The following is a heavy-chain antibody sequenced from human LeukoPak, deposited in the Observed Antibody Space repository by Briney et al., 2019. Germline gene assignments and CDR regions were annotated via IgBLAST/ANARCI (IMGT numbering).Heavy chain of an antibody. J-gene: IGHJ4*02. V-gene: IGHV1-2*02. CDR1: GYSFTGHY. Sequence: ASVKVSCKSSGYSFTGHYFHWVRQAPGQGLAWKGWINPYSGDTTYAQKFQGRLTLTRDTSISTAYMEVSRLKSDDTAVYYCARTNGGYEYNWGQGTRVIVSS. CDR3: ARTNGGYEYN. CDR2: INPYSGDT. D-gene: IGHD5-12*01.